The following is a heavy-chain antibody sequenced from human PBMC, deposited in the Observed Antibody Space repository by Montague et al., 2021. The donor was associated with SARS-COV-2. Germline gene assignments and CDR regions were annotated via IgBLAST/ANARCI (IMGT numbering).Heavy chain of an antibody. CDR1: GFTFGDYA. D-gene: IGHD3-22*01. V-gene: IGHV3-9*01. J-gene: IGHJ4*02. Sequence: SLRLSCAASGFTFGDYAMHWVRQAPGKGPEWVSGITWDSGTIDYADSVKGRFTISRDNAKNSLYLQMNSLRVEDTALYYCAKDFDYYDSSGYFDHWGQGTLVTVSS. CDR3: AKDFDYYDSSGYFDH. CDR2: ITWDSGTI.